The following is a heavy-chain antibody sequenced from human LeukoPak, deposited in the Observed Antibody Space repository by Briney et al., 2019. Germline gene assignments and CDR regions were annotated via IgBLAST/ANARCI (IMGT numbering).Heavy chain of an antibody. J-gene: IGHJ4*02. Sequence: GASVKVSCKASGYTFTGYYMHWVRQAPGQGLEWMGRINPNNGGTNYAQKFQGRVTMTRDTSISTAYMELSRLRSDDTAVYYCARLPVRGVIHFDYWGQGTLVTVSS. CDR1: GYTFTGYY. CDR2: INPNNGGT. CDR3: ARLPVRGVIHFDY. V-gene: IGHV1-2*06. D-gene: IGHD3-10*01.